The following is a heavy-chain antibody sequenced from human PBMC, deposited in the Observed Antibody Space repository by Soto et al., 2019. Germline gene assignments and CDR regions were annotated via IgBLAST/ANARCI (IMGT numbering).Heavy chain of an antibody. J-gene: IGHJ6*01. Sequence: GSGKVCFRASGYPFTSYDINLVRQATGQGLEWMGWMNPNSGNTGYAQKFQGRVTMTRNTSISTAYMELSSLRSEDTAVYYCARVGGYGSGSYFYVWGHGTTVTVSS. V-gene: IGHV1-8*01. D-gene: IGHD3-10*01. CDR3: ARVGGYGSGSYFYV. CDR1: GYPFTSYD. CDR2: MNPNSGNT.